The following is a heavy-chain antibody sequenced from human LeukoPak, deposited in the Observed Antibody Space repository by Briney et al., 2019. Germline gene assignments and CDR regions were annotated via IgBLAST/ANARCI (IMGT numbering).Heavy chain of an antibody. Sequence: ASVKVSCKASGYTFTSYYMHWVRQAPGQGLEWMGIINPSGGSTSYAQKFQGRVTMTRDTSTSTAYMELSSLRSEDTAVYYCATGDRFISYSGSLLWDVWGQGTTVTVSS. CDR1: GYTFTSYY. CDR3: ATGDRFISYSGSLLWDV. V-gene: IGHV1-46*01. D-gene: IGHD6-13*01. J-gene: IGHJ6*02. CDR2: INPSGGST.